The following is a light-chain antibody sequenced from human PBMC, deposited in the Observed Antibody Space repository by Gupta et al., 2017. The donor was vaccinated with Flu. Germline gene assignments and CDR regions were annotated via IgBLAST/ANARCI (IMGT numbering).Light chain of an antibody. CDR2: GAS. J-gene: IGKJ4*01. CDR1: QSVGSNY. CDR3: QQYGSSPLT. Sequence: EEATLSCRTSQSVGSNYLAWYQQKPGQAPRLLIYGASSRATGIPDRFSGWGSGTDLTLSISRLEPEDFAMYYCQQYGSSPLTFGGGTKVEI. V-gene: IGKV3-20*01.